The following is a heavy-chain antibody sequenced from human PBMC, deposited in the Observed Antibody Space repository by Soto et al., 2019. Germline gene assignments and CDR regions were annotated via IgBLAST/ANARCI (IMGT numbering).Heavy chain of an antibody. J-gene: IGHJ5*02. CDR2: ISGSGGST. V-gene: IGHV3-23*01. D-gene: IGHD3-22*01. Sequence: PGGSLRLSCAASGFTFSSYAMSWVRQAPGKGLEWVSAISGSGGSTYYADSVQGRFTISRDNSTNMLYLQMNSLRAEDTAVYYCAKVIVVATNWFDPWGQGTLVTVSS. CDR1: GFTFSSYA. CDR3: AKVIVVATNWFDP.